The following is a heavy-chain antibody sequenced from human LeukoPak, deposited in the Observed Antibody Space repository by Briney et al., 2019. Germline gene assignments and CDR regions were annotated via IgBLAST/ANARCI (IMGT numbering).Heavy chain of an antibody. V-gene: IGHV1-2*06. CDR1: GYTLTGYY. D-gene: IGHD4-17*01. CDR2: INPNSGGT. J-gene: IGHJ4*02. CDR3: ARLPGYGDSMGDY. Sequence: ASVKVSCKASGYTLTGYYMHWVRQAPGQGLEWMGRINPNSGGTNYAQKFQGRVSMTRDTSISTAYMELSRLRSDDTAVYYCARLPGYGDSMGDYWGQGTLVTVSS.